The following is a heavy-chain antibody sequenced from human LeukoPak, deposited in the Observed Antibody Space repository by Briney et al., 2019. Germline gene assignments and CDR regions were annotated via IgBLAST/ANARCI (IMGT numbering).Heavy chain of an antibody. CDR2: INPNSGGT. CDR3: ARECYGSGSKHDY. Sequence: GASVRVSCKASGYTSTGYYMHWVRQAPGQGLEWMGWINPNSGGTNYAQKFQGRVTMTRDTSISTAYMELSRLRSDDTAVYYCARECYGSGSKHDYWGQGTLVTVSS. V-gene: IGHV1-2*02. D-gene: IGHD3-10*01. CDR1: GYTSTGYY. J-gene: IGHJ4*02.